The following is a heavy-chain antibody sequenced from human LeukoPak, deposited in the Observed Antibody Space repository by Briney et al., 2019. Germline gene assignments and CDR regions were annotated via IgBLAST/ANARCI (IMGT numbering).Heavy chain of an antibody. V-gene: IGHV4-59*01. CDR3: ARGDNGDYVGMDD. Sequence: PSETLSLTCTVSGGSISSYYWSWIRQPPGKGLEWIGYIYYSGTTNYNPSLKSRVTISVDTSKNQLSLKLSSVTAADTAVYYCARGDNGDYVGMDDWGQGTLVTVSS. CDR2: IYYSGTT. CDR1: GGSISSYY. J-gene: IGHJ4*02. D-gene: IGHD4-17*01.